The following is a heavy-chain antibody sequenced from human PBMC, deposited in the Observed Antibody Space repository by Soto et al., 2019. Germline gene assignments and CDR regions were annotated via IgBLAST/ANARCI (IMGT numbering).Heavy chain of an antibody. CDR3: ARDRRLYDSSGYDY. Sequence: SETLSLTCTVSGGSISSGDYYWSWIRQPPGKGLEWIGYIYYGGNTYYNPSLKSRVTISLDTSKNQFSLRLSSVTAADTAVYYWARDRRLYDSSGYDYWGQGTPVTVCS. D-gene: IGHD3-22*01. J-gene: IGHJ4*02. CDR1: GGSISSGDYY. CDR2: IYYGGNT. V-gene: IGHV4-30-4*01.